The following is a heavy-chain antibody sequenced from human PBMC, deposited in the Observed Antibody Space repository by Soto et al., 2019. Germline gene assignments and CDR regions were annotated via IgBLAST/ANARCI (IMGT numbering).Heavy chain of an antibody. Sequence: SVKVSCKASGYTFTSYYMHWVRQAPGQGLEWMGRIIPILGIANYAQKFQGRVTITADKSTSTAYMELSSLRSEDTAVYYCARDEGPDWGQGTLVTVSS. CDR1: GYTFTSYY. CDR2: IIPILGIA. J-gene: IGHJ4*02. CDR3: ARDEGPD. V-gene: IGHV1-69*04.